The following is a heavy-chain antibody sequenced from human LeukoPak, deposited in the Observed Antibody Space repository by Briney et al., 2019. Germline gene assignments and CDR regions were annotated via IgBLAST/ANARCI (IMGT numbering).Heavy chain of an antibody. V-gene: IGHV3-7*01. D-gene: IGHD3-22*01. Sequence: GGSLRLSCVASGLTVSNHWMSWVRQAPGKGLEWVANIREERGQEYYVDSVKGRFTISRDNSKNTLYLQKNSLRAEDTAVYYCARDGAIMIVVVNYYFDFWGQGSLVTVSS. CDR3: ARDGAIMIVVVNYYFDF. CDR2: IREERGQE. CDR1: GLTVSNHW. J-gene: IGHJ4*02.